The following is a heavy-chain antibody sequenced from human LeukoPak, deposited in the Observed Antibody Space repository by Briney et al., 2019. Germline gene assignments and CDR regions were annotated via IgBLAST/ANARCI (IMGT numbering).Heavy chain of an antibody. Sequence: ASVKVSCKASGYTFTSYYMHWVRQAPGQGLEWMGIMHPSGGSTSYAQKFQGRVTMTRDTSTSTVDMELSSLRSEDTAVYYCARSPYYYDSSHYYGDFDLWGRGTLVTVSS. CDR3: ARSPYYYDSSHYYGDFDL. D-gene: IGHD3-22*01. CDR1: GYTFTSYY. CDR2: MHPSGGST. J-gene: IGHJ2*01. V-gene: IGHV1-46*01.